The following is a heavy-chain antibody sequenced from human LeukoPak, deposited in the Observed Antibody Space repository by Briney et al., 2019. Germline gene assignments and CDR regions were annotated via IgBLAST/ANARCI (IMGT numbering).Heavy chain of an antibody. CDR3: ARDAKVAFDI. J-gene: IGHJ3*02. V-gene: IGHV4-61*02. CDR2: ISTSGST. Sequence: PSQTLSLTCTVSGGSISRSDYHWSWIRQPAGKGLEWIGRISTSGSTNYNSSLKSRLTISADTSKKQFSLRLSSVTAADTAVYYCARDAKVAFDIWGQGTMVTVSS. CDR1: GGSISRSDYH.